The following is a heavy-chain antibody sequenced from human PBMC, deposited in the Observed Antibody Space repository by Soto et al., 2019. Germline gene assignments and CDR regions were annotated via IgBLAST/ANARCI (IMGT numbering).Heavy chain of an antibody. V-gene: IGHV4-59*01. CDR2: IYYSGST. Sequence: AETLSLTCTVSGVSISSYYCSWIRQPPGKGLEWIGYIYYSGSTNYIPSLKSRVTISVDTSKNQFSLKLSSVTAADTAVYYCALYGSGLGMDVWAQGTTVPVSS. CDR1: GVSISSYY. D-gene: IGHD3-10*01. J-gene: IGHJ6*02. CDR3: ALYGSGLGMDV.